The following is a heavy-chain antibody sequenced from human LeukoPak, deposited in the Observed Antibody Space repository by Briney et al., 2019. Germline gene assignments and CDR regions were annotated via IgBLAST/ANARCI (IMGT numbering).Heavy chain of an antibody. J-gene: IGHJ6*03. CDR1: GFTFRSYS. Sequence: PGGSLRLSCAASGFTFRSYSMNWVPQAPGKGLEWVSSISSSSSCRDCADSVKGRFTISRDHAKNSLYLQMNSLSAEDTAVYYCARDMDRSSWYFGDYYYYYMDVWGKGTTVTVSS. CDR3: ARDMDRSSWYFGDYYYYYMDV. CDR2: ISSSSSCR. V-gene: IGHV3-21*01. D-gene: IGHD6-13*01.